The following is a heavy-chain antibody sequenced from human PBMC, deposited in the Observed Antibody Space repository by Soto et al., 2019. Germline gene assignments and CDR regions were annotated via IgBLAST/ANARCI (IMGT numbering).Heavy chain of an antibody. CDR2: IDPSDSYT. Sequence: EVQLVQSGAEVKKPGESLRISCKGSGYSFTSYWISWVRQMPGKGLEWMGRIDPSDSYTNYSPSFQGHVTISADKSISTAYLQWSSLKVSDTAMYDCARHPVNYDSSGYTFYYWGLGTLVTVSS. J-gene: IGHJ4*02. CDR3: ARHPVNYDSSGYTFYY. D-gene: IGHD3-22*01. V-gene: IGHV5-10-1*01. CDR1: GYSFTSYW.